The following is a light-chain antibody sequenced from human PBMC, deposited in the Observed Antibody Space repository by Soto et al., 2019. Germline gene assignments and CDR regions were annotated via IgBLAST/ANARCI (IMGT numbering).Light chain of an antibody. CDR3: QQCNDWPLIT. J-gene: IGKJ5*01. CDR2: GAS. V-gene: IGKV3-15*01. Sequence: EIVMTQSPATLSVSPGERATLYCRASESVSSYLAWYQQKPGQAPRLLIYGASTRATGVPARFSGSGSGTEFTLTISSLQSEDFAVYYCQQCNDWPLITFGQGTRLESK. CDR1: ESVSSY.